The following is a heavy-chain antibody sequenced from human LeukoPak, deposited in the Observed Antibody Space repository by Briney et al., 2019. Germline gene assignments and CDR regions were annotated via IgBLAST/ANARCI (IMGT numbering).Heavy chain of an antibody. J-gene: IGHJ4*02. D-gene: IGHD2-8*02. CDR2: ISGGGAGT. V-gene: IGHV3-23*01. CDR1: GFTFSVDA. CDR3: AKPGYCTGGVCSNFDS. Sequence: PGGSLRLSCAVSGFTFSVDAMSWVRQAPGKGLEWVSAISGGGAGTFYADSVKGRFTISRDDSKNTLYLQINSLRGEDTAVYYCAKPGYCTGGVCSNFDSWGQGTLVTVSS.